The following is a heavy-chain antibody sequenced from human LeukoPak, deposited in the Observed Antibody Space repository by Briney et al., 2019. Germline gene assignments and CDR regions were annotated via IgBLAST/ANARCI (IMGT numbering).Heavy chain of an antibody. CDR2: ISAYNGNT. CDR3: ARRDYGSGSPLYDY. D-gene: IGHD3-10*01. V-gene: IGHV1-18*01. J-gene: IGHJ4*02. CDR1: GYTFTNYG. Sequence: ASVKVSCKASGYTFTNYGISWVRQAPGQGLEWMGWISAYNGNTNYAQKLQDRVTMTTDTSTSTAYMELRSLRSDDTAVYYCARRDYGSGSPLYDYWGQGTLVTVSS.